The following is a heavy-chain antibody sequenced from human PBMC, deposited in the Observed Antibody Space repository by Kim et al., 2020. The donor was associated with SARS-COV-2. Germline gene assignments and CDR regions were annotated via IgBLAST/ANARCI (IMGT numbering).Heavy chain of an antibody. CDR2: IYYSGST. Sequence: SETLSLTCTVSGGSISSYYWSWIRQPPGKGLAWIGYIYYSGSTNYNPSLKSRVTISVDTSKNQFSLKLSSVTAADTAVYYCAGGAILSGFDYWGQGTLVT. CDR3: AGGAILSGFDY. J-gene: IGHJ4*02. V-gene: IGHV4-59*01. D-gene: IGHD3-9*01. CDR1: GGSISSYY.